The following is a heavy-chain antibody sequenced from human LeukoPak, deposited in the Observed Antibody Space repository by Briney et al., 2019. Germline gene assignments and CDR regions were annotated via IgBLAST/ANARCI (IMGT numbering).Heavy chain of an antibody. V-gene: IGHV3-30-3*01. CDR1: GFTFSSYA. CDR2: ISYDGSNK. Sequence: GGSLRLSCAASGFTFSSYAMHWVRQAPGKGLEWVAVISYDGSNKYYADSVKGRFTISRDNSKNTLYLQMNSLRAEDTAVYYCARDGVRGVIPPPFDYWGQGTLVTVSS. J-gene: IGHJ4*02. CDR3: ARDGVRGVIPPPFDY. D-gene: IGHD3-10*01.